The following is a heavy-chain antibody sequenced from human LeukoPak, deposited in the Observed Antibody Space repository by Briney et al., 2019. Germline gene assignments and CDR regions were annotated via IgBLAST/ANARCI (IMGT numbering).Heavy chain of an antibody. CDR2: IKQDGSEK. CDR3: AKIAAAGSYCFDY. Sequence: AGGSLRLSCAASGFTFSSYWMSWVRQAPGKGLEWVANIKQDGSEKYYVDSVKGRFTISRDNAKNSLYLQMNSLRAEDTAVYYCAKIAAAGSYCFDYWGQGTLVTVSS. D-gene: IGHD6-13*01. CDR1: GFTFSSYW. V-gene: IGHV3-7*01. J-gene: IGHJ4*02.